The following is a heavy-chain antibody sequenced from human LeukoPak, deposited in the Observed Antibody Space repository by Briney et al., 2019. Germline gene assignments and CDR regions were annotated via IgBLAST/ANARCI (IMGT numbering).Heavy chain of an antibody. CDR3: LRDRDY. CDR1: GFAFSNFW. V-gene: IGHV3-74*01. CDR2: IKTDGSST. J-gene: IGHJ4*02. Sequence: PGGSLRLSCTASGFAFSNFWMHWVRQAPGKGLVWVSRIKTDGSSTNYADPVKGRFTISRDNAKNTLYLQMNSLRAEDTAVYYCLRDRDYWGQGTLVTVSS.